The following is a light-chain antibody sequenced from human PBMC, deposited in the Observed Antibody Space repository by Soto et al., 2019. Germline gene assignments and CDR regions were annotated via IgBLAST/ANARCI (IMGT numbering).Light chain of an antibody. CDR1: QDISNY. J-gene: IGKJ5*01. Sequence: DIQMTQSPSTLSASGGDRISITCQASQDISNYLNWYQQKPGKAPKLLIYDASNLETGVPSRFSGSGSGTDFTFTISSLQPEDIATYYCQQYDNLPITVGQGTRLEIK. V-gene: IGKV1-33*01. CDR2: DAS. CDR3: QQYDNLPIT.